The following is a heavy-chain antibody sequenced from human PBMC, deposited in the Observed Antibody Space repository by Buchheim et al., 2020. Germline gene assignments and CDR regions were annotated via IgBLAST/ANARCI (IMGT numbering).Heavy chain of an antibody. CDR1: GFTFSSYG. J-gene: IGHJ4*02. V-gene: IGHV3-30*18. CDR2: ISYDGSNK. CDR3: AKDWSRDRNPSDY. Sequence: QVQLVESGGGVVQPGRSLRLSCAASGFTFSSYGMHWVRQAPGKGLEWVAVISYDGSNKYYADSVKGRFTISRDNSTNTLYLQMNSLRAEDTAVYYCAKDWSRDRNPSDYWGQGTL. D-gene: IGHD3-3*01.